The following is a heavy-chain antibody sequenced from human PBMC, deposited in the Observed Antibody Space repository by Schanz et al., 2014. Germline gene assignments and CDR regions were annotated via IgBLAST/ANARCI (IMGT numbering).Heavy chain of an antibody. V-gene: IGHV3-74*02. J-gene: IGHJ6*02. CDR2: INSDGSTT. CDR3: ARPLGPNYYYYGLDV. Sequence: EVQVVESGGDFVQPGGSLRLSCAVSGSTFRNYGMGWVRQAPGKGLVWVSRINSDGSTTIYADSVKGRFTISRDNAKNTLYLQMNSLRAEDTAVYYCARPLGPNYYYYGLDVWGQGTTVTVSS. CDR1: GSTFRNYG.